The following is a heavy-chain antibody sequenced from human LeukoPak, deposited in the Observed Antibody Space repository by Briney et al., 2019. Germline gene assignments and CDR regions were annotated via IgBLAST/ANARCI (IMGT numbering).Heavy chain of an antibody. D-gene: IGHD3-22*01. V-gene: IGHV1-2*02. CDR2: INPNSGGT. CDR3: ARDPGITMIVVVNGMDV. Sequence: ASVKVSCKASGYTFTGYYMHWVRQAPGQGLEWMGWINPNSGGTNYAQKLQGRVTMTTDTSTSTAYMELRSLRSDDTAVYYCARDPGITMIVVVNGMDVWGQGTTVTVSS. CDR1: GYTFTGYY. J-gene: IGHJ6*02.